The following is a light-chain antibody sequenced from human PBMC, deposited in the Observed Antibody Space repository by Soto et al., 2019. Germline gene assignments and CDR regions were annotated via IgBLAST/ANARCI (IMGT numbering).Light chain of an antibody. Sequence: DIQMTQTPSSLSASVGDTVTLSCRASQNIITFLSWYQHTPGTAPKLLMYVASSLQSGVPSRFSGSGSGTEFTLTISSLEPEDSATYYCQQSSHSPLTFGQGARLEI. J-gene: IGKJ5*01. CDR3: QQSSHSPLT. CDR1: QNIITF. V-gene: IGKV1-39*01. CDR2: VAS.